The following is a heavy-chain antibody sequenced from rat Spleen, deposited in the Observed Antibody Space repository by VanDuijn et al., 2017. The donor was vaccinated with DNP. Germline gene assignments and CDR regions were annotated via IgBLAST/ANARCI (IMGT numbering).Heavy chain of an antibody. D-gene: IGHD1-11*01. V-gene: IGHV3-1*01. J-gene: IGHJ1*01. CDR3: ARGLNYGGYIYSWYFDF. CDR1: GYSITSNY. CDR2: INYSGNT. Sequence: EVQLQESGPGLVKPSQSLSLTCSVTGYSITSNYWAWIRKFPGNKMEWMGYINYSGNTAYNPSLRSRISITRDTSKNQFFLQLNSVTPEDTATYYCARGLNYGGYIYSWYFDFWGPGTMVTVSS.